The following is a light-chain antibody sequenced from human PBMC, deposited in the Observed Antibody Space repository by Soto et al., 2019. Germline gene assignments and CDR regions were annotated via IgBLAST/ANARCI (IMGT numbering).Light chain of an antibody. J-gene: IGKJ4*01. CDR3: QQSYSTPPV. CDR2: AAS. Sequence: DIQMTQSPSSLSASVGDRITITCRASQSISSYLNWYQQKLGKAPKLLIYAASSLQSGVPSRFSGSGSGTDFTLTISSLQPEDFATYYCQQSYSTPPVFGGGTKVEI. CDR1: QSISSY. V-gene: IGKV1-39*01.